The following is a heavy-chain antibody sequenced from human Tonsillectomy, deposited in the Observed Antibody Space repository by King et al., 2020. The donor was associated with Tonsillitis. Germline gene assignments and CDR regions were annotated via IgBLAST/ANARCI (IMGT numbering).Heavy chain of an antibody. Sequence: VQLVESGGGVVQPGRSLRLSCAASGFTFSSYGMHWVRQAPGKGLEWVALISYDGSNKYNADSVKGRFTISRDNSKNTLYLQMNSLRAEDTAVYYCAKGRYSYGDPYYFDYWGQGTLVTVSS. V-gene: IGHV3-30*18. CDR1: GFTFSSYG. J-gene: IGHJ4*02. CDR3: AKGRYSYGDPYYFDY. D-gene: IGHD5-18*01. CDR2: ISYDGSNK.